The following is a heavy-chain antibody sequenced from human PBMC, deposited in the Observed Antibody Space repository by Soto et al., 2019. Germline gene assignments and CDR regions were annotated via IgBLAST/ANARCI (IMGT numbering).Heavy chain of an antibody. CDR2: IYSGGST. Sequence: PGGSLRLSCAASGFTVSSNYMSWVRQAPGKGLEWVSVIYSGGSTYYADSVKGRFTISRDNSKNTLYLQMNSLRAEDTAVYYRARVLVDYYYGMDVWGQGTTVTVSS. V-gene: IGHV3-53*01. CDR1: GFTVSSNY. CDR3: ARVLVDYYYGMDV. J-gene: IGHJ6*02. D-gene: IGHD2-15*01.